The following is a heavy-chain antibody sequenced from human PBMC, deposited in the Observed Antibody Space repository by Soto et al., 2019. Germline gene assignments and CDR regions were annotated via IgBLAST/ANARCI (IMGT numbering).Heavy chain of an antibody. CDR3: ARVRYRYSSSWPAYGMDV. CDR1: GGSISSGGYY. CDR2: IYYSGST. Sequence: QVQLQESGPGLVKPSQTLSLTCTVSGGSISSGGYYWSWIRQHPGKGLEWIGYIYYSGSTYYNPSHKSRVTISVDTSKNQFSLKLSSVNAADTAVYYCARVRYRYSSSWPAYGMDVWGQGTTVTVSS. J-gene: IGHJ6*02. V-gene: IGHV4-31*03. D-gene: IGHD6-13*01.